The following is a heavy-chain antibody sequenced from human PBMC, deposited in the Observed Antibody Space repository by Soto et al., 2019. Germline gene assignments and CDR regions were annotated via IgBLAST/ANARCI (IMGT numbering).Heavy chain of an antibody. CDR1: GGSISSGDYY. V-gene: IGHV4-30-4*01. CDR3: ASDIGTVRRPYYFDY. J-gene: IGHJ4*02. Sequence: PSEPMSLTCTVSGGSISSGDYYGSWIRQPPGKGMEWIGDNNYSGSTYYNPSLKSRVTISVDTSKNQFSLKLSSVTAADTAVYYCASDIGTVRRPYYFDYWGQGTLVTVSS. CDR2: NNYSGST. D-gene: IGHD3-16*02.